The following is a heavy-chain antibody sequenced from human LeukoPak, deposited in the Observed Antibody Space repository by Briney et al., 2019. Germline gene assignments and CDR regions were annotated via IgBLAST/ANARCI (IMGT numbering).Heavy chain of an antibody. CDR3: VRDGDDFNFDY. CDR1: GFSFSSYN. CDR2: ISYIDDST. J-gene: IGHJ4*02. Sequence: GGSLRLSCAASGFSFSSYNMIWVRQSPGKGLEWVSSISYIDDSTYYADSLKGRFTISRDNAKNTLYLQMSSLRAEDTAVYFCVRDGDDFNFDYWGQGSLVTVSS. D-gene: IGHD5-24*01. V-gene: IGHV3-21*01.